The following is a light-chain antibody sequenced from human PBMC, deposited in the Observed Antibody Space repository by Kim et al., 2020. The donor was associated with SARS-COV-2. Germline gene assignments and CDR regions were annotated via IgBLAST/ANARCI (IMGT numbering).Light chain of an antibody. V-gene: IGLV3-19*01. CDR3: NSRDSNDNVV. Sequence: SYELTQDPAVSVALGQTVRITCQGDSLRSYYATWYQQKPGQAPILVIHGKNNRPSGIPDRFSGSSSGNTASLTITGTQAGDEADYYCNSRDSNDNVVFGG. CDR1: SLRSYY. CDR2: GKN. J-gene: IGLJ2*01.